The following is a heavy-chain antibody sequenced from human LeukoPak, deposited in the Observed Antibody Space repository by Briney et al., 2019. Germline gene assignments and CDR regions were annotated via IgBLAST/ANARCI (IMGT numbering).Heavy chain of an antibody. Sequence: SETLSLTCTVSGGSISRGAHYWYWIRQPPGKGLEWIGYIYYSGSTNYNPSLKSRVTISVDTSKNQFSLKLSSVTAADTAVYYCARDGGFLEWSVSPYGMDVWGQGTTVTVSS. CDR2: IYYSGST. D-gene: IGHD3-3*01. CDR3: ARDGGFLEWSVSPYGMDV. J-gene: IGHJ6*02. CDR1: GGSISRGAHY. V-gene: IGHV4-61*08.